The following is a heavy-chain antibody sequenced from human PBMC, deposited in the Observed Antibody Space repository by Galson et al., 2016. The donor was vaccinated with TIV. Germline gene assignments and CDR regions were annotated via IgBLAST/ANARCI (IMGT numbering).Heavy chain of an antibody. D-gene: IGHD5-12*01. V-gene: IGHV3-48*03. CDR3: ARVATFVDAFDL. CDR1: GFTFSSYE. Sequence: SLRLSCAGSGFTFSSYEVNWARQAPGKGLEWISYISPSGTIYYADSVKGRFTISRDNAKNSLFLQMNSLRAEDTAVYFCARVATFVDAFDLWGQGTVVTVS. J-gene: IGHJ3*01. CDR2: ISPSGTI.